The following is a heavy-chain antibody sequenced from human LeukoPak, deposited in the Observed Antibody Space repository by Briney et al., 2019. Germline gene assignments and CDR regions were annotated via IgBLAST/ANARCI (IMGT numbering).Heavy chain of an antibody. V-gene: IGHV4-38-2*02. CDR2: IYHSGST. CDR3: ASLGYCSSTSCYGTFDY. Sequence: ASETLSLTCTVSGYSISSGYYWGWIRQPPGKGLEWIGSIYHSGSTYYNPSLKSRVTISVDTSKNQFSLKLSSVTAADTAVYYCASLGYCSSTSCYGTFDYWGQGTLVTVSS. J-gene: IGHJ4*02. CDR1: GYSISSGYY. D-gene: IGHD2-2*01.